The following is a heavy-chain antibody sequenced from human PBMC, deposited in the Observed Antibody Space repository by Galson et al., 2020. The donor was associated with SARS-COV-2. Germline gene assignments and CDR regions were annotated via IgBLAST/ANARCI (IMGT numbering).Heavy chain of an antibody. V-gene: IGHV1-69*13. Sequence: SVKVSCKASGGTFSSYAISWVRQAPGQGLEWMGGIIPLFGIASYAQKFQGRVTITADESTSTAYMELSSLRSEDTAVYYCARAGWRSSNYYYYGMDVWGQGTTVTVSS. CDR1: GGTFSSYA. D-gene: IGHD3-16*01. CDR3: ARAGWRSSNYYYYGMDV. CDR2: IIPLFGIA. J-gene: IGHJ6*02.